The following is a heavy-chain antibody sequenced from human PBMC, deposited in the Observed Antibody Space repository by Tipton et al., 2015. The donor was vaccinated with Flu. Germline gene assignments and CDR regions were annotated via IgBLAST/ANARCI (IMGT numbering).Heavy chain of an antibody. J-gene: IGHJ5*02. Sequence: TLSLTCTVSGGSISSYYWSWIRQPPGKGLEWIGYIYYSGSTNYNPSLKSRVTISVDTSKNQFSLKLSSVTAADTAVYYCARDLQLGYYGSGSQVYNWFDPWGQGTLVTVSS. CDR3: ARDLQLGYYGSGSQVYNWFDP. D-gene: IGHD3-10*01. CDR1: GGSISSYY. CDR2: IYYSGST. V-gene: IGHV4-59*01.